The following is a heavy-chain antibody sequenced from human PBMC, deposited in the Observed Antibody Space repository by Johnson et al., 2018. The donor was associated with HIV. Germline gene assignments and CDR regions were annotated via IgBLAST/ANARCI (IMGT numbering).Heavy chain of an antibody. Sequence: EQLVESGGGLVKPGGSLRLSCAASGFTFSDYYMSWIRQAPGKGLEWVAVISYDGSTYYADSVKGRFTISRDNSKNTLYLQMNSLRAEDTAVYYCARVSNHAFDIWGQGTMVNVSS. CDR3: ARVSNHAFDI. CDR2: ISYDGST. J-gene: IGHJ3*02. CDR1: GFTFSDYY. V-gene: IGHV3-66*01.